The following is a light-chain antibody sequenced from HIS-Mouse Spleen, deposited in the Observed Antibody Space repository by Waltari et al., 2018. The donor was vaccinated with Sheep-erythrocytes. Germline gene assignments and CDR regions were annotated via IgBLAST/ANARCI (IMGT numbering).Light chain of an antibody. Sequence: QSALTQPRSVSGSPGQSVTISCTGTSSDVGGYNYVSWYQQHPGKAPKLMFYDVSKRPSGVPDRFSGSKSGNTASLTSSGLQAEDEADYYCCSYAGSYTVVFGGGTKLTVL. CDR2: DVS. CDR3: CSYAGSYTVV. V-gene: IGLV2-11*01. J-gene: IGLJ2*01. CDR1: SSDVGGYNY.